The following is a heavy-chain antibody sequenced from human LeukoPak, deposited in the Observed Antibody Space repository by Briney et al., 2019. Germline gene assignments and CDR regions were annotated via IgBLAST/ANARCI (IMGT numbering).Heavy chain of an antibody. D-gene: IGHD6-13*01. CDR3: ARRYSSSPESWFDP. CDR1: GGSISSYY. V-gene: IGHV4-59*08. Sequence: SETLSLTCTVSGGSISSYYWNWIRQPPGKGLEWIGYIYYRGITNYNPSLKSRVTISMNTSKNQFSLKLSSVTAADTAVYYCARRYSSSPESWFDPWGQGTLVTVSS. J-gene: IGHJ5*02. CDR2: IYYRGIT.